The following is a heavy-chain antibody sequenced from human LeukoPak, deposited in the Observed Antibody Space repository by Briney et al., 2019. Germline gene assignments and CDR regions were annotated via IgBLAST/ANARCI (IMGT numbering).Heavy chain of an antibody. CDR3: ARLYSSGWYDAFDI. D-gene: IGHD6-19*01. CDR1: GGSISSYY. Sequence: PSETLSLTCTVSGGSISSYYWSWIRQPPGKGLEWIGYIYYSGSTNYNPSLKSRVTISVDTSKNQFSLKLSSVTAADTAVYYCARLYSSGWYDAFDIWGQGTMVTVSS. J-gene: IGHJ3*02. CDR2: IYYSGST. V-gene: IGHV4-59*01.